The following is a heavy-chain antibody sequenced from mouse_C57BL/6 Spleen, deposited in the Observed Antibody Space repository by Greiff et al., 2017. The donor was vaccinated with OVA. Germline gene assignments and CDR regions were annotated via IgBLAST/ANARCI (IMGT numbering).Heavy chain of an antibody. V-gene: IGHV1-69*01. D-gene: IGHD2-10*01. CDR1: GYTFTSYC. CDR3: TRSYYGSYGDWYFDV. CDR2: IDPSDSYT. J-gene: IGHJ1*03. Sequence: QVQLQQPGAELVMPGASVKLSCKASGYTFTSYCMHWVKQRPGQGLEWIGEIDPSDSYTNYNQKFKGKSTLTVDKSSSTAYMQLSSLTSEDSAVYYCTRSYYGSYGDWYFDVWGTGTTVTVSS.